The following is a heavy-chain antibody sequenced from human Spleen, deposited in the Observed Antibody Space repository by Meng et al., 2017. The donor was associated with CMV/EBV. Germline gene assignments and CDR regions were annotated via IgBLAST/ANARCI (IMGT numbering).Heavy chain of an antibody. Sequence: QVESVGAGGGVGQPVRHLRLCCAAYGFTFSGYAMHWVRQAPGKGLEWVAVISYDGSNKYYADSVKGRFTISRDNSKNTLYLQMNSLRAEDTAVYYCARDPAVAGTRYFQHWGQGTLVTVSS. CDR1: GFTFSGYA. J-gene: IGHJ1*01. D-gene: IGHD6-19*01. CDR2: ISYDGSNK. CDR3: ARDPAVAGTRYFQH. V-gene: IGHV3-30-3*01.